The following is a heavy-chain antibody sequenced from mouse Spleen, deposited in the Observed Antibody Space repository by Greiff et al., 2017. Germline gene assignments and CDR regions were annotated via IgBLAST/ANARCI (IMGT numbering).Heavy chain of an antibody. J-gene: IGHJ2*01. CDR1: GYTFTSYW. Sequence: QVQLQQPGAELVMPGASVKLSCKASGYTFTSYWMHWVKQRPGQGLEWIGEIDPSDSYTNYNQKFKGKATLTVDKSSSTAYMQLSSLTSEDSAVYYCARGNYGNYDYFDYWGQGTTLTVSS. CDR3: ARGNYGNYDYFDY. V-gene: IGHV1-69*01. D-gene: IGHD2-1*01. CDR2: IDPSDSYT.